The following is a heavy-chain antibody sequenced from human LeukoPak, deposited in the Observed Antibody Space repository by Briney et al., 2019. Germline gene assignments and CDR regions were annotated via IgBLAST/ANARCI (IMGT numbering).Heavy chain of an antibody. Sequence: GGSLRLSCAASGFTFSSYGMHWVRQAPGKGLEWVAVISYDGSNKYYADSAKGRFTISRDNSKNTLYLQMNSLRAEDTAVYYCAKDLRDYYYYYGMDVWGKGTTVTVSS. J-gene: IGHJ6*04. V-gene: IGHV3-30*18. CDR1: GFTFSSYG. CDR3: AKDLRDYYYYYGMDV. CDR2: ISYDGSNK.